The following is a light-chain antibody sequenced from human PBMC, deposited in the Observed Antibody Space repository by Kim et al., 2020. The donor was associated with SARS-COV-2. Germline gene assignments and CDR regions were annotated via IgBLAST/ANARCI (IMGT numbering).Light chain of an antibody. CDR3: QQYNNWPP. J-gene: IGKJ4*01. CDR2: GAS. CDR1: QSVSSN. Sequence: LSVSPGERANLTCRASQSVSSNLAWYQQKPGQAPRLLIYGASTRATGIPARFSGSGSGTEFTLTISSLQSEDFAVYYCQQYNNWPPFGGGTKVEL. V-gene: IGKV3-15*01.